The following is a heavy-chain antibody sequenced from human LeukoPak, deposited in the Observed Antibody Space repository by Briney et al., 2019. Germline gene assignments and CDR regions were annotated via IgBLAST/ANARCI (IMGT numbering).Heavy chain of an antibody. Sequence: GGSLRLSCAASGFTFSSYSMNRVRQAPGKGLEWVSSISSSSSYIYYADSVKGRFTISRDNAKNSLYLQMNSLRTEDTAVYYCARESVVAATQGDYWGQGTLVTVSS. CDR2: ISSSSSYI. J-gene: IGHJ4*02. CDR1: GFTFSSYS. D-gene: IGHD2-15*01. CDR3: ARESVVAATQGDY. V-gene: IGHV3-21*01.